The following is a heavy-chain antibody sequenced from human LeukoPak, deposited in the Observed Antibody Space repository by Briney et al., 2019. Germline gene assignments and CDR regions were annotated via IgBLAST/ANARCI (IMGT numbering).Heavy chain of an antibody. Sequence: ASVKVSCKTSGYSFTSYGVTWVRQAPGQGLEWMGWIGGYTGHTNYVQKFQGRVTMTTDTSTSTAYMELRSLTSDDTAVYYCARDGSCSVGSCAMDGWFDPWGQGTLVTVSS. CDR2: IGGYTGHT. CDR1: GYSFTSYG. CDR3: ARDGSCSVGSCAMDGWFDP. V-gene: IGHV1-18*01. J-gene: IGHJ5*02. D-gene: IGHD2-15*01.